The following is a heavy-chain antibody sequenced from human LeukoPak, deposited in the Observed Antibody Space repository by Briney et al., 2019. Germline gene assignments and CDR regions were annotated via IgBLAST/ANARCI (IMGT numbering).Heavy chain of an antibody. CDR2: IYYSGST. V-gene: IGHV4-59*01. CDR3: ARVGYSLGQLPYYFYYMDV. J-gene: IGHJ6*03. CDR1: GGSINTYF. Sequence: PSETLSLTCTVSGGSINTYFWSWIRQPPGKGLEWIGYIYYSGSTNYNPSLKRRVTISVDTSKNQFSLKLSSVTAADTAVYYCARVGYSLGQLPYYFYYMDVWGKGTTVTVSS. D-gene: IGHD2-2*01.